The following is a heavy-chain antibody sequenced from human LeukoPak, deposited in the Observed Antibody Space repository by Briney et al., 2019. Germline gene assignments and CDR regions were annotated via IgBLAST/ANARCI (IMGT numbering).Heavy chain of an antibody. J-gene: IGHJ4*02. V-gene: IGHV3-7*01. CDR1: GFIFNSHW. CDR2: IKQDGSEK. Sequence: GGSLRLSCAASGFIFNSHWMSWVRQAPGKGLEWVANIKQDGSEKYYVDSVKGRFTISRDNAKNSLYLQMNSLRAEDTAVYYCARGGGPFDYWGQGTLVTVSS. D-gene: IGHD3-16*01. CDR3: ARGGGPFDY.